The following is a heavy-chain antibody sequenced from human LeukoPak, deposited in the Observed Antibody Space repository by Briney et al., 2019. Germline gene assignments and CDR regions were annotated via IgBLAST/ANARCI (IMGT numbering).Heavy chain of an antibody. CDR2: IYTSGST. D-gene: IGHD4/OR15-4a*01. Sequence: SQTLSLTCTVSGGSISSGSYYWSWIRQPAGKGLEWIGRIYTSGSTNYNPSLKSRVTTSVDTSKNQFSLKLSSVTAADTAVYYCTVTADDYGYYYGMDVWGQGATVTVSS. V-gene: IGHV4-61*02. J-gene: IGHJ6*02. CDR1: GGSISSGSYY. CDR3: TVTADDYGYYYGMDV.